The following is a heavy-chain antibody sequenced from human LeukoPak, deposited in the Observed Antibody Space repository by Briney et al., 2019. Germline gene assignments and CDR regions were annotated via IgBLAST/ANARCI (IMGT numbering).Heavy chain of an antibody. CDR3: AREDDSSGYYP. CDR2: IYYSGST. D-gene: IGHD3-22*01. Sequence: KASETLSLTCTVSGGSISSYYWSWIRHPPGKGLEWIGYIYYSGSTNYNPSLKSRVTISVDTSKNQFSLKLSSVTAADTAVYYCAREDDSSGYYPWGQGTLVTVSS. J-gene: IGHJ5*02. V-gene: IGHV4-59*01. CDR1: GGSISSYY.